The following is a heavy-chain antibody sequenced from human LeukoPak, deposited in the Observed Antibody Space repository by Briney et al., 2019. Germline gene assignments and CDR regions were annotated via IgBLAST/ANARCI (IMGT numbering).Heavy chain of an antibody. V-gene: IGHV3-23*01. Sequence: GGSLRLSCAASGFTLSSYAMSWVRQAPGKGLEWVSAFTSSTVATYYADSVKGRFTISRDNSKNTLYLQMNSLRAEDTAVYYCAKDGAAAAGPFNWFDPWGQGTLVTVSS. J-gene: IGHJ5*02. CDR2: FTSSTVAT. CDR1: GFTLSSYA. D-gene: IGHD6-13*01. CDR3: AKDGAAAAGPFNWFDP.